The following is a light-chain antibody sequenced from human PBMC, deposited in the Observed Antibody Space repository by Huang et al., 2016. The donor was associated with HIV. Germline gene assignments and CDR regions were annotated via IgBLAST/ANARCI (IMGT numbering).Light chain of an antibody. V-gene: IGKV1-33*01. CDR1: QDITTF. J-gene: IGKJ3*01. Sequence: DIQMTQSPSSLSASVGDRVTITCQASQDITTFLAWYQQRPGKAPKLLIYDASDLETGVPSRFIGSGSGTDFTFTISSLKPEDIATYYCQQYDSLPWTFGPGTKVDIK. CDR3: QQYDSLPWT. CDR2: DAS.